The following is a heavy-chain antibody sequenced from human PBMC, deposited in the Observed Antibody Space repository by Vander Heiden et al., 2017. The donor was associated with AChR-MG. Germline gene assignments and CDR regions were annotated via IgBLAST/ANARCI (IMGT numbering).Heavy chain of an antibody. D-gene: IGHD3-9*01. CDR1: GFTFGSYW. J-gene: IGHJ4*02. CDR3: ARDNRYFDWLSIDY. Sequence: EVQLVESGGGLVQPGGSLRLSCAASGFTFGSYWMSWVRQAPGKGLEWVANIKQDGSEKYYVDSVKGRFTISRDNAKNSLYLQMNSLRAEDTAVYYCARDNRYFDWLSIDYWGQGTLVTVSS. V-gene: IGHV3-7*01. CDR2: IKQDGSEK.